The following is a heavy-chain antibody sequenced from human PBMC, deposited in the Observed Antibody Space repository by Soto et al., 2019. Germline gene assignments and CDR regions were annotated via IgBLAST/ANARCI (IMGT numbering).Heavy chain of an antibody. CDR2: SSSSERIR. CDR1: GFSFSDYY. J-gene: IGHJ5*02. D-gene: IGHD2-21*02. V-gene: IGHV3-11*01. Sequence: QVQLVESGGGVVKPGESLRLSCAASGFSFSDYYMSWVRQAPGKGLEWVSYSSSSERIRYYADAGRGRFTIDRDNAKNLLYLQINSLRVEDSAVYFCVRERVTQGGDWVDAWGQGTLVTVSS. CDR3: VRERVTQGGDWVDA.